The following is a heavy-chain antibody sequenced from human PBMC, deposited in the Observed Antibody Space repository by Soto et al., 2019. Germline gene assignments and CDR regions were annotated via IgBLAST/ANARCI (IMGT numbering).Heavy chain of an antibody. D-gene: IGHD3-22*01. CDR1: GGSISSVGYY. CDR2: IYYSGST. V-gene: IGHV4-31*03. CDR3: AGTYYYNSSGYYPSLAFDY. Sequence: SETLSLTCTVSGGSISSVGYYWNWVRQRLGKGLGWIGYIYYSGSTYYNPSLKSRVTISVDTSKNQFSLKLSSVPAADTAVYYCAGTYYYNSSGYYPSLAFDYWGQGTLVTVS. J-gene: IGHJ4*02.